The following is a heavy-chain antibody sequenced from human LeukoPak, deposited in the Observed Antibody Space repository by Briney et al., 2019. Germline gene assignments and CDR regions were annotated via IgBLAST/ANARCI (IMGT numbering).Heavy chain of an antibody. D-gene: IGHD3-10*01. CDR1: GFTFSSYA. Sequence: GGSLRLSCAASGFTFSSYAMSWVRQAPGKGLEWVSAISGSGGSTYYADSVKGRFTISRDNPKNTLYLQMNSLRAEDTAVYYCAKDQPAITMVRGLNCWGQGTLVTVSS. CDR3: AKDQPAITMVRGLNC. CDR2: ISGSGGST. J-gene: IGHJ4*02. V-gene: IGHV3-23*01.